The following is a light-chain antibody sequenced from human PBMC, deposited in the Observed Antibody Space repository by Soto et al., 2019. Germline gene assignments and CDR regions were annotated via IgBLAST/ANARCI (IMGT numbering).Light chain of an antibody. CDR3: SSYSSSNTLGV. J-gene: IGLJ3*02. V-gene: IGLV2-14*01. CDR2: EVS. Sequence: QSALTQPASVSGSPGQSITISCTGTSSDVGGYNYVSWYQQHPGKAPKLIIYEVSNRPSGVSHRFAGSKSGNTASLTISGLQAEEEADDHCSSYSSSNTLGVFGGGTKLTVL. CDR1: SSDVGGYNY.